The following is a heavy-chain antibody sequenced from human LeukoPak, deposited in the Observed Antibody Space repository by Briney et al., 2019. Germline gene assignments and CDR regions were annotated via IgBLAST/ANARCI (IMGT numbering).Heavy chain of an antibody. CDR1: GFTFDDYA. Sequence: PGRSLRLSCAASGFTFDDYAMHWVRQAPGKGLEWVSGISWNSGSIGYADSVKGRFTISRDNAKNSLYLQMNSLRAEDTAVYYFARDKRGKLHGGQGTLVTVSS. D-gene: IGHD1-26*01. V-gene: IGHV3-9*01. CDR3: ARDKRGKLH. J-gene: IGHJ4*02. CDR2: ISWNSGSI.